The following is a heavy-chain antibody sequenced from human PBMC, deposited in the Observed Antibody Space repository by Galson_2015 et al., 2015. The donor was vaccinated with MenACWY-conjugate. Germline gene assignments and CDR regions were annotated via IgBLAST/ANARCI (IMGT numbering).Heavy chain of an antibody. CDR1: GFTFNNYA. V-gene: IGHV3-23*01. CDR3: ARGRLGSAAANWFDP. D-gene: IGHD3-16*01. J-gene: IGHJ5*02. Sequence: SLRLSCAASGFTFNNYAMNWVRQAPGKGLEWVSTISASGAGTYYADSVKGRFTISRDNSNDTLFLQMNSLRADDTAIYYCARGRLGSAAANWFDPWGQGTLVTVSS. CDR2: ISASGAGT.